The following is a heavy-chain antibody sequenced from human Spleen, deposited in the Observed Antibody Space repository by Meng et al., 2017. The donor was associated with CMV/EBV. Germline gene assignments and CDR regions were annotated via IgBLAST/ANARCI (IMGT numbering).Heavy chain of an antibody. J-gene: IGHJ5*02. V-gene: IGHV4-4*07. CDR1: GGSISSYY. Sequence: QVPLPESGPGVVKPSQSLTLTCTVSGGSISSYYWSWIRQPAGKGLEWIGRIYTSGSTNYNPSLKSRVTMSVDTSKNQFSLKLSSVTAADTAVYYCAREPEGINWFDPWGQGTLVTVSS. D-gene: IGHD6-13*01. CDR2: IYTSGST. CDR3: AREPEGINWFDP.